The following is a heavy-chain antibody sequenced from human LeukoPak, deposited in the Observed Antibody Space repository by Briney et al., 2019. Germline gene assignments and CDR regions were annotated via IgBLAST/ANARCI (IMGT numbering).Heavy chain of an antibody. CDR1: GFSFSDYY. J-gene: IGHJ4*02. V-gene: IGHV3-11*01. CDR2: ITSSGDDI. D-gene: IGHD5-12*01. Sequence: GGSLRLSCAASGFSFSDYYMSWIRQAPGNGLEWVAYITSSGDDIYYADSVKGRFTISRDNAKNALFLQMNSLRVEDTATYYCASDIVATSGDFWGQGTLVSLSS. CDR3: ASDIVATSGDF.